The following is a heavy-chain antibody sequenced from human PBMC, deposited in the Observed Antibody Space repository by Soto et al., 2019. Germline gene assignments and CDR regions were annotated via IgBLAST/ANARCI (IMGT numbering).Heavy chain of an antibody. V-gene: IGHV4-4*02. CDR1: GGSFTSNNW. J-gene: IGHJ4*02. CDR2: INHSGNT. Sequence: SETLSLTCAVSGGSFTSNNWWTWVRQPPGKGLEWIGEINHSGNTNYNPSLKSRVTVSVDTSKNQFSLKLSSVTAADTAVYYCARGFHYDTSPYYFVRRDNPDFDYWGQGALVTVSS. CDR3: ARGFHYDTSPYYFVRRDNPDFDY. D-gene: IGHD3-22*01.